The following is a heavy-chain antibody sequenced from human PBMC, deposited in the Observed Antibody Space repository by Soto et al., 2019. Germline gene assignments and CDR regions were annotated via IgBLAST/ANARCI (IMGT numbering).Heavy chain of an antibody. Sequence: GASVKVSCKASGYTFTSYGISWVRQAPGQGLEWMGWISAYNGNTNYAQKLQGRVTMTTDTSTSTAYMELRSLRSDDTAVYYCARLDRGYSGYDFYYGMDVWGQGTTVTVSS. CDR3: ARLDRGYSGYDFYYGMDV. CDR1: GYTFTSYG. V-gene: IGHV1-18*01. J-gene: IGHJ6*02. CDR2: ISAYNGNT. D-gene: IGHD5-12*01.